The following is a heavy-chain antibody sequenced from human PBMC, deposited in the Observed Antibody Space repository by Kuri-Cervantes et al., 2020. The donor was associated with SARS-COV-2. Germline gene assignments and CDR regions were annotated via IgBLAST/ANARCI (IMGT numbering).Heavy chain of an antibody. J-gene: IGHJ3*02. CDR1: GGSFSGYY. CDR2: INHSGST. Sequence: GSLRLSCAVYGGSFSGYYWSWIRQPPGKGLEWIGEINHSGSTNYNPSLKSRVTISVDTSKNQFSLKLSSVTAADTAVYYCARELDCSSTSCSSTKISPAAFDIWGQGTMVTVSS. CDR3: ARELDCSSTSCSSTKISPAAFDI. D-gene: IGHD2-2*01. V-gene: IGHV4-34*01.